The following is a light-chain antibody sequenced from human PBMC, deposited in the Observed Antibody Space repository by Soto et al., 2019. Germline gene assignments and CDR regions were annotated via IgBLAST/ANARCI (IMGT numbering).Light chain of an antibody. J-gene: IGKJ1*01. CDR2: GAS. CDR1: QSVTSY. Sequence: EIVMTQSPATLSVSPGEKATLSCRASQSVTSYLAWYQQTPGQAPRLLIQGASARATDVPARFSGSGSGTEFTLTISSLQSEDFAVYYCQQYSNWAWTFGQGTKVE. V-gene: IGKV3-15*01. CDR3: QQYSNWAWT.